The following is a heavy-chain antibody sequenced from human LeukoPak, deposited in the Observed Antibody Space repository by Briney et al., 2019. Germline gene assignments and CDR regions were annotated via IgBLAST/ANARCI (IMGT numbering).Heavy chain of an antibody. Sequence: GGSLRLSCAASGFTFSSYAMSWVRQAPGKGLEWVSAISGSGGSTYYADSVKGRFTISRDNSKNTLYLQMNSLRAEDTAVYYCARNPSYCSSTSCANWFDPWGQGTLVTVSS. D-gene: IGHD2-2*01. CDR3: ARNPSYCSSTSCANWFDP. CDR2: ISGSGGST. CDR1: GFTFSSYA. J-gene: IGHJ5*02. V-gene: IGHV3-23*01.